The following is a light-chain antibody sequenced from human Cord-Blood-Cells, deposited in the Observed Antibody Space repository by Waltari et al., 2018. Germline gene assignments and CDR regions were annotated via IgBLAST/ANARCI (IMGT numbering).Light chain of an antibody. V-gene: IGKV4-1*01. J-gene: IGKJ2*01. CDR2: WAS. CDR1: PSVLYSSNNKNY. Sequence: DIVMTQSPDSLAVSLGERATINCKSSPSVLYSSNNKNYLAWYQQKPGQPPKLLIYWASTRESGVPDRFSGSGSGTDFTLTISILQAEDVAVYYCQQYYSTPTFGQGTKLEIK. CDR3: QQYYSTPT.